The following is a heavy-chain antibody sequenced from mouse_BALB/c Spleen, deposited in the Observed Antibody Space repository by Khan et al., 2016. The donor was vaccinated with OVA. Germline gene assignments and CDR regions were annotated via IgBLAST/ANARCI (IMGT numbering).Heavy chain of an antibody. V-gene: IGHV9-3-1*01. J-gene: IGHJ1*01. Sequence: GPEMKKPGETVKISCKASGYSFTNYGMNWVRQAPGKGLKWMGWINTYTGEPTYADDFKGRFAFSLETSASTAYLQINNLKNEDTATXFCASGGYWYFDVWGAGTTVTVSS. D-gene: IGHD1-1*02. CDR1: GYSFTNYG. CDR3: ASGGYWYFDV. CDR2: INTYTGEP.